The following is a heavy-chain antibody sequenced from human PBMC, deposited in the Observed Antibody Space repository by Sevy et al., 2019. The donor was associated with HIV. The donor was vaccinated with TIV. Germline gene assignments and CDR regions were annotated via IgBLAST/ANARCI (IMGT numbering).Heavy chain of an antibody. CDR2: IYYSGST. J-gene: IGHJ3*02. CDR1: GGPISSYY. D-gene: IGHD5-18*01. CDR3: ARRRGYSYGFDAFDI. V-gene: IGHV4-59*01. Sequence: SETLSLTCTVSGGPISSYYWSWIRQPPGKGLEWIGYIYYSGSTNYNPSLKSRVTISVDTSKNQFSLKLSSVTAADTAVYYCARRRGYSYGFDAFDIWGQGTMVTVSS.